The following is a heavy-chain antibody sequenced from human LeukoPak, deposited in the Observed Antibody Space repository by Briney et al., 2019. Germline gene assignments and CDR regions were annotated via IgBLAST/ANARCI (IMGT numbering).Heavy chain of an antibody. V-gene: IGHV3-23*01. Sequence: GGSLRLSCAASGFTFSSYAMSWVRQAPGKGLEWVSAISGSGGSTYYADSVKGRFTISRDNSKNTLYLQMNSLRAEDTAVYYCAKAGTLYYYDSSGYSSIYYFDYWGQGTLVTVSS. CDR3: AKAGTLYYYDSSGYSSIYYFDY. CDR1: GFTFSSYA. J-gene: IGHJ4*02. CDR2: ISGSGGST. D-gene: IGHD3-22*01.